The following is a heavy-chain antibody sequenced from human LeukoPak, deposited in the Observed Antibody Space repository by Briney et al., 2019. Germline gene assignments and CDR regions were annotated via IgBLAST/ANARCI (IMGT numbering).Heavy chain of an antibody. J-gene: IGHJ4*02. CDR3: ARRRCTSTSCFADY. Sequence: GGSLRLSCAASGFTFDDYGMSWVRQAPGKGLEWVSGINWNGGSTGYADSVKGRFTISRDNAKNSLYLQMNSLRAEDTAVYYCARRRCTSTSCFADYWGQGTLVTVSS. V-gene: IGHV3-20*04. D-gene: IGHD2-2*01. CDR2: INWNGGST. CDR1: GFTFDDYG.